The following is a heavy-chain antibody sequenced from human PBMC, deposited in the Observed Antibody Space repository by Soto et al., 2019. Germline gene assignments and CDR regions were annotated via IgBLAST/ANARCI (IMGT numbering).Heavy chain of an antibody. CDR1: GGSISSGDYY. CDR3: ARDHSSGWYGIGYFDY. J-gene: IGHJ4*02. V-gene: IGHV4-61*08. CDR2: IYYSGST. D-gene: IGHD6-19*01. Sequence: SETLSLTCTVSGGSISSGDYYWSWIRQPPGKGLEWIGYIYYSGSTNYNPSLKSRVTISVDTSKNQFSLKLSSVTAADTAVYYCARDHSSGWYGIGYFDYWGQGTLVTVSS.